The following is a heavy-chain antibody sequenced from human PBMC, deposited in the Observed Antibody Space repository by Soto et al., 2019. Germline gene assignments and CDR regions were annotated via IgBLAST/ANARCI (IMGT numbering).Heavy chain of an antibody. V-gene: IGHV1-18*04. D-gene: IGHD2-21*01. Sequence: ASVKVSCKTSGYTFSGYSITWVRQAPGQGLEWMGRISGYNGNTNYARTLRGRLTLTTDTSTSTACMELRSLTSDDTAVYYCARDVFCGGAPACPDMDVWGQGTTVTVSS. CDR3: ARDVFCGGAPACPDMDV. CDR2: ISGYNGNT. CDR1: GYTFSGYS. J-gene: IGHJ6*02.